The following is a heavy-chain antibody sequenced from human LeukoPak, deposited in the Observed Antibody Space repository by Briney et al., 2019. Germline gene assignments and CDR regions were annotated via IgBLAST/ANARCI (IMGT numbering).Heavy chain of an antibody. D-gene: IGHD5/OR15-5a*01. V-gene: IGHV3-23*01. CDR2: ISGSGDST. Sequence: GGSLRLSCAASGFIFSSYAMSWVRQAPGKGLEWVTAISGSGDSTYYADSVKGRFTISRDNSKNTLHLQMNSLRAEDTAIYYCAKLFSAVSTKFEYWGQGTQVTVSS. J-gene: IGHJ4*02. CDR3: AKLFSAVSTKFEY. CDR1: GFIFSSYA.